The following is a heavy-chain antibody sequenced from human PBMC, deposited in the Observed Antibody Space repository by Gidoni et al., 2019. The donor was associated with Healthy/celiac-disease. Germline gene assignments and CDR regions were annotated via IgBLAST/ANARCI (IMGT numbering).Heavy chain of an antibody. J-gene: IGHJ4*02. CDR1: GFPFSSYS. V-gene: IGHV3-21*01. Sequence: EVQLVESGGGLVKPGGSLRLSCAASGFPFSSYSMNWVRQAPGKGLEWVSSISSSMSYIYYAYSVKGRFTISRDNDKNSLYLQMNSRRAEDTAVYYCARDLITFGGVSGPFDYWGQGTLVTVSS. CDR2: ISSSMSYI. CDR3: ARDLITFGGVSGPFDY. D-gene: IGHD3-16*01.